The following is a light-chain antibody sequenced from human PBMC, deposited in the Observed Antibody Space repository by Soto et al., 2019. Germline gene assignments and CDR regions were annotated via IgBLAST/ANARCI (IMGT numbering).Light chain of an antibody. CDR1: QFVTSGH. Sequence: DTLLTQSPATLSLSPGERVTLSCRASQFVTSGHLAWYQQKPGQAPRLLIYDASSRATGIPDRFSGGGSGTDFTLTISRLEPEDFAVYYCQQFSSYPLTFGGGTKVDIK. CDR2: DAS. CDR3: QQFSSYPLT. J-gene: IGKJ4*01. V-gene: IGKV3-20*01.